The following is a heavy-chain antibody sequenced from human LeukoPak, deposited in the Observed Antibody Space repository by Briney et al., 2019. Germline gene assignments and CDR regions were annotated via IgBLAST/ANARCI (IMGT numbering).Heavy chain of an antibody. CDR1: GFTFSSYS. J-gene: IGHJ4*02. CDR2: ISSSSSTI. V-gene: IGHV3-48*04. CDR3: ARDPRPEGEDY. Sequence: GGSLRLSCAASGFTFSSYSMNWVRQAPGKGPEWVSYISSSSSTIYYADSVKGRFTISRDNAKNSLYLQMNSLRAEDTAVYYCARDPRPEGEDYWGQGTLVTVS. D-gene: IGHD2-21*01.